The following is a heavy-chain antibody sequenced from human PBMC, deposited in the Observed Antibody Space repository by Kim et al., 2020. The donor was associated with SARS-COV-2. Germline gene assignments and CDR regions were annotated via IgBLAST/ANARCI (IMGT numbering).Heavy chain of an antibody. Sequence: GGSLRLSCAASGFTFSGYEMHWVRQAPGKGLEWAALISHDGSNEYYADSVKGRFTISRDNSKNTVYLQINSLRPEDAAVYYCVKDLDYWGQGTLVTVSS. CDR3: VKDLDY. J-gene: IGHJ4*02. V-gene: IGHV3-30*18. CDR2: ISHDGSNE. CDR1: GFTFSGYE.